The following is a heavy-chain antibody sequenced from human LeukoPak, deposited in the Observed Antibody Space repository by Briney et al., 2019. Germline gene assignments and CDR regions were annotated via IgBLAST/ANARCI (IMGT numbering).Heavy chain of an antibody. J-gene: IGHJ4*02. CDR2: INDSGDT. V-gene: IGHV4-34*01. CDR1: GGSFSGYY. Sequence: SETLSLTCAVYGGSFSGYYWSWIRQSPGRGLEWVGQINDSGDTDYNPSLKSRVTISIATSKKQFSLRLRSVTAADTALYYCARESSTWNSFEYWGQGTAVIISS. CDR3: ARESSTWNSFEY. D-gene: IGHD6-6*01.